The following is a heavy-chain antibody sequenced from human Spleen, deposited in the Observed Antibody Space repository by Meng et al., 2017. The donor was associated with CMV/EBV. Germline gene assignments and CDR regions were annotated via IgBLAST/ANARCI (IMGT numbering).Heavy chain of an antibody. V-gene: IGHV4-34*01. CDR3: ASEYYYDSSGYAY. D-gene: IGHD3-22*01. CDR1: GGSFSGYY. J-gene: IGHJ4*02. CDR2: INHSGST. Sequence: TCAGYGGSFSGYYWSWIRQPPGKGLEWIGEINHSGSTNYNPSLKSRVTISVDTSKNQFSLKLSSVTAADTAVYHCASEYYYDSSGYAYWGQGTLVTVSS.